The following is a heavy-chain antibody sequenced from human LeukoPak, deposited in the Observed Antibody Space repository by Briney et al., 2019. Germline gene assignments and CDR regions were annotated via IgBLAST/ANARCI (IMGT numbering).Heavy chain of an antibody. J-gene: IGHJ4*02. Sequence: GGSLRLSCVASGLNVGSNYMTWVRQAPGKGPEWVSIIYSDATIYYADSVKGRFSISRDRSKSMWYLQMNDLRAEDSALYYCARRGSSGYWDDNWGQGTLVTVSS. CDR2: IYSDATI. CDR3: ARRGSSGYWDDN. D-gene: IGHD3-22*01. CDR1: GLNVGSNY. V-gene: IGHV3-66*01.